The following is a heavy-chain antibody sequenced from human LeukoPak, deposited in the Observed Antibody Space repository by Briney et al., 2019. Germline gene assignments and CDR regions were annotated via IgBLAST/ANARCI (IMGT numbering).Heavy chain of an antibody. CDR2: ISSSGSTI. CDR3: AKRIAAAVRSGAFDM. D-gene: IGHD6-13*01. CDR1: GFTFSSYE. Sequence: GGSLRLSCAASGFTFSSYEMNWVRQAPGKGLEWVSYISSSGSTIYYADSVKGRFTISRDNAKNSLYLQMNSLRAEDTAVYYCAKRIAAAVRSGAFDMWGQGTMVTVSS. J-gene: IGHJ3*02. V-gene: IGHV3-48*03.